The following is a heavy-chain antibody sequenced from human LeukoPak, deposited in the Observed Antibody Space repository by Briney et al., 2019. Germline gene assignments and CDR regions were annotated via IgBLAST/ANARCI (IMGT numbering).Heavy chain of an antibody. Sequence: TSETLSLTCTVSGGSISSSSYYWGWIRQPPGKGLEWIGSIYYSGSTNYNPSLKSRVTISVDTSKNQFSLKLSSVTAADTAVYFCARGPYSYDSSGAFDIWGQGTMVTVSS. CDR1: GGSISSSSYY. CDR2: IYYSGST. V-gene: IGHV4-39*07. CDR3: ARGPYSYDSSGAFDI. J-gene: IGHJ3*02. D-gene: IGHD3-22*01.